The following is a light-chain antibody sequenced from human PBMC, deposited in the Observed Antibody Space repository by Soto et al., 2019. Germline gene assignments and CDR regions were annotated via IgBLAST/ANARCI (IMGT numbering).Light chain of an antibody. J-gene: IGKJ2*01. CDR1: QSVRNN. Sequence: EIVLTQSPATLSLSPGERATLSCRTSQSVRNNLAWYQQKPGQAPRLVIYGVSNRASGIPARFSGSGSGTDFTLTISSLEPEDFAVYYCQQRSNWPSYTFGQGTKLEI. CDR3: QQRSNWPSYT. V-gene: IGKV3-11*01. CDR2: GVS.